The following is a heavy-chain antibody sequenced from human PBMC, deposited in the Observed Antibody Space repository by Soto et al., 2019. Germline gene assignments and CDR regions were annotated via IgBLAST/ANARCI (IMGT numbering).Heavy chain of an antibody. CDR3: ARINSSGWYRYYYYYYGMDV. J-gene: IGHJ6*02. CDR2: IYYSGST. CDR1: GGSISSSSYY. Sequence: QLQLQESGPGLVKPSETLSLTCTVSGGSISSSSYYWGWIRQPPGKGLEWIGSIYYSGSTYYNPSLKSRVTISVDTSKNQFSLKLSSVTAADTAVYYCARINSSGWYRYYYYYYGMDVWGQGTTVTVSS. D-gene: IGHD6-19*01. V-gene: IGHV4-39*01.